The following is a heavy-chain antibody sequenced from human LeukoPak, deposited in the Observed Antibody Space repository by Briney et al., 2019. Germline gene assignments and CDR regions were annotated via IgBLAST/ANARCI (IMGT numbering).Heavy chain of an antibody. J-gene: IGHJ4*02. V-gene: IGHV1-2*02. CDR1: GGTFSSYA. Sequence: ASVKVSCKASGGTFSSYAISWVRQAPGQGLEWMGWINPNSGGTNYAQKFQGRVTMTRDTSISTAYMELSRLRSDDTAVYYCARGGAGYYDSSGYRIDYDYWGQGTLVTVSS. CDR3: ARGGAGYYDSSGYRIDYDY. D-gene: IGHD3-22*01. CDR2: INPNSGGT.